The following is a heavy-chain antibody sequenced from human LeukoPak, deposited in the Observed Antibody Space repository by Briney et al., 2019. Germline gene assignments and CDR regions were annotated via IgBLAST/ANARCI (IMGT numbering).Heavy chain of an antibody. Sequence: GESLKISCRASGYNFPKSWIGWVRQMPGKGLEWVAIIYPDDSRTNYSPSFQGHVTISVDRSINTAYLQWSSPRASDTAMYYCARPDYFTSHDWGQGTPVTVSS. CDR3: ARPDYFTSHD. CDR2: IYPDDSRT. V-gene: IGHV5-51*01. D-gene: IGHD2/OR15-2a*01. J-gene: IGHJ4*02. CDR1: GYNFPKSW.